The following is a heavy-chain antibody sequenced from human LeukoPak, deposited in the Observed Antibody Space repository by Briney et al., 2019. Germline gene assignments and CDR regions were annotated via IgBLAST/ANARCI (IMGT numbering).Heavy chain of an antibody. CDR3: ARDPYYYDSSGYSP. Sequence: GGSLRLSCAASGFTFSSYWMSWVRQAPGKGLEWVANIKQDGSEKYYVDSVRGRFTISRDNAKNSLYLQMNSLRAEDTAVYYCARDPYYYDSSGYSPWGQGTLVTVSS. CDR1: GFTFSSYW. CDR2: IKQDGSEK. V-gene: IGHV3-7*03. J-gene: IGHJ4*02. D-gene: IGHD3-22*01.